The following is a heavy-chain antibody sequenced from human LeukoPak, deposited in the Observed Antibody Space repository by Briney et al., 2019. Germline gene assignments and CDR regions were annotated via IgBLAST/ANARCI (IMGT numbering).Heavy chain of an antibody. CDR2: INPSSAGT. D-gene: IGHD1-1*01. J-gene: IGHJ4*02. V-gene: IGHV1-2*02. CDR3: AREGWTTKSFDY. Sequence: ASVKVSCKTSGYSFTSYYIHWVRQAPGQGLEWMGWINPSSAGTEYAQKFQGRVTMTGDTSISTAYMELSRLRSDDTAVYHCAREGWTTKSFDYWGQGTLVTASS. CDR1: GYSFTSYY.